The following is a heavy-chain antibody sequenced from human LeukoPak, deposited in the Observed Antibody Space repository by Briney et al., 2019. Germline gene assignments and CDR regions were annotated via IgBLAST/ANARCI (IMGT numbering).Heavy chain of an antibody. CDR1: GGSLSSINSAIYY. CDR2: IYTSGST. Sequence: PSETLSLTCTVSGGSLSSINSAIYYWSWIRQRAGQGLEWIGRIYTSGSTNYNPSPKSRVTISVDTSKNQFSLKLSSVTAADTAVYYCARAGGGGSGIYMDVWGKGTTVTVSS. V-gene: IGHV4-61*02. CDR3: ARAGGGGSGIYMDV. J-gene: IGHJ6*03. D-gene: IGHD2-15*01.